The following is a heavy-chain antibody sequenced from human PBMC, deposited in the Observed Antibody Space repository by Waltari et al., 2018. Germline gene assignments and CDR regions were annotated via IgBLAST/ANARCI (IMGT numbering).Heavy chain of an antibody. CDR2: ISSRGTDI. CDR1: GFTFSIQA. CDR3: AGGLKGSSGRYEGY. Sequence: EVQLVESGGGLVKPGGSLRLTCAASGFTFSIQAMNWVRQAPGRGMEWGSYISSRGTDIDYADSLKGPFTISRDNSKNSLYLQIDSLRADDTAVYYCAGGLKGSSGRYEGYWGQGTLVTVAS. J-gene: IGHJ4*02. V-gene: IGHV3-21*01. D-gene: IGHD6-19*01.